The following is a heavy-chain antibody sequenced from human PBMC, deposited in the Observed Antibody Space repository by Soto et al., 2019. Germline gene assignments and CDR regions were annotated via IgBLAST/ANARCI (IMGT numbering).Heavy chain of an antibody. CDR3: ARDLGYYGSGSYYPSYWFDP. V-gene: IGHV1-18*01. J-gene: IGHJ5*02. CDR1: GYTFTSYG. Sequence: QVQLVQSGAEVKKPGASVKVSCKASGYTFTSYGISWVRQAPGQGLEWMGWISAYNGNTNYAQKLQGRVTMTTDTSTTTAYRELRSLRSDDTAVYYCARDLGYYGSGSYYPSYWFDPWGQGTLVTVSS. CDR2: ISAYNGNT. D-gene: IGHD3-10*01.